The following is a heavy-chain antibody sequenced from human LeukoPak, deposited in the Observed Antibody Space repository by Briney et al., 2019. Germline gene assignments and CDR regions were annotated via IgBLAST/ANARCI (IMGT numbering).Heavy chain of an antibody. D-gene: IGHD3-16*01. Sequence: PGRSLRLSCAASGFSFSTHSMHWVRQSPGKGLEWVAVISYDGGNQYYADSVKGRFTISRDNSKNTLYLQMNSLRADDTAVYYCVKDRYVDYWGQGTLVTVSS. CDR1: GFSFSTHS. J-gene: IGHJ4*02. V-gene: IGHV3-30-3*01. CDR3: VKDRYVDY. CDR2: ISYDGGNQ.